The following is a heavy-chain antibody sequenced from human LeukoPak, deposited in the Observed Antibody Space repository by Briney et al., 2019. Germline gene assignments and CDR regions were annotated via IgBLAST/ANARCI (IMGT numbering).Heavy chain of an antibody. J-gene: IGHJ4*02. CDR2: IYPGDSDT. Sequence: GESLKISCKGSGYSFTSYWIGWVRQMPGKGLEWMGIIYPGDSDTRYSPSFQGQVTISADKSISTAYLQWSSLKASDTAMYYCARQDSFDSYSSGWYVGYWGQGTLVTVSS. D-gene: IGHD6-19*01. CDR1: GYSFTSYW. V-gene: IGHV5-51*01. CDR3: ARQDSFDSYSSGWYVGY.